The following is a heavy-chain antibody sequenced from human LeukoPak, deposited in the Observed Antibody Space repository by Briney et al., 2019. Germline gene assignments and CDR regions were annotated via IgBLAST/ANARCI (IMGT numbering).Heavy chain of an antibody. CDR1: GYTFTRYG. Sequence: ASVRVSCKPSGYTFTRYGISWVRQAPGQGLAWMGWINTYNGDTKCAQKLQGRVTMTTDTSTSTAFMELRSLRSDDSAVYYCARGIRSPLFDYWGLGTLVTVSP. D-gene: IGHD3-16*01. J-gene: IGHJ4*02. CDR2: INTYNGDT. V-gene: IGHV1-18*01. CDR3: ARGIRSPLFDY.